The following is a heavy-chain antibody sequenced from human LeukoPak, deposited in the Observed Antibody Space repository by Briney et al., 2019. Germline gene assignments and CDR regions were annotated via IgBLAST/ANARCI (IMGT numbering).Heavy chain of an antibody. J-gene: IGHJ3*02. CDR1: GFTFSDYY. V-gene: IGHV3-7*04. CDR3: ARGLHAAFDI. CDR2: MQQDGSEK. Sequence: PGGSLRLSCAASGFTFSDYYMSWIRQAPGKGLEWVANMQQDGSEKYYVDSVKGRFTISRDNAKNSLYLQMNSLRAEDTAVYYCARGLHAAFDIWGQGTMVTVSS.